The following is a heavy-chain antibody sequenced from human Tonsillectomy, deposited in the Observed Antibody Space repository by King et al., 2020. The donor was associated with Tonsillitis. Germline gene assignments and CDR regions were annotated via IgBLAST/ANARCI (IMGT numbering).Heavy chain of an antibody. Sequence: QLVQSGAEVKKPGASVKVSCKASGYTFSSYYIHWVRQAPGQGLEWMGIINPSGGSATYAQKFQGRVTMTRDTSTSTVYMELSSLRSEDTAVFYCARSGTTMASAHFDYWGQGTLVTVSS. J-gene: IGHJ4*02. CDR2: INPSGGSA. CDR1: GYTFSSYY. V-gene: IGHV1-46*03. D-gene: IGHD3-10*01. CDR3: ARSGTTMASAHFDY.